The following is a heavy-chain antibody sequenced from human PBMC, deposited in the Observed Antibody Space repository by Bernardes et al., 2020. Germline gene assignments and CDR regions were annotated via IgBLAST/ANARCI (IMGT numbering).Heavy chain of an antibody. J-gene: IGHJ1*01. V-gene: IGHV3-23*01. D-gene: IGHD3-22*01. CDR3: ALNRRITMIVVVPFFQH. CDR1: GFTFSSYA. Sequence: GWSLRLSCAASGFTFSSYAMSWVRQAPGKGLEWVSAISGSGGSTYYADSVKGRFTISRDNSKNTLYLQMNSLRAEDTAVYYCALNRRITMIVVVPFFQHRGQGTLVTVSS. CDR2: ISGSGGST.